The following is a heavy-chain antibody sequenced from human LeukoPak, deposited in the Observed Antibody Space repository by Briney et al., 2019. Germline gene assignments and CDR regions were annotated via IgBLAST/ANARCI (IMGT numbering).Heavy chain of an antibody. J-gene: IGHJ4*02. CDR3: ARGWLAETTVVTPYNY. CDR2: ITPIFRTP. CDR1: GYTFTSYD. V-gene: IGHV1-69*13. D-gene: IGHD2-21*02. Sequence: SVKVSCKASGYTFTSYDINWVRQAPGQGLEWMGGITPIFRTPNYAQKFQGRATITAVESMSTAYMELSSLRSEDTAVYYCARGWLAETTVVTPYNYWGQGTLVTVSS.